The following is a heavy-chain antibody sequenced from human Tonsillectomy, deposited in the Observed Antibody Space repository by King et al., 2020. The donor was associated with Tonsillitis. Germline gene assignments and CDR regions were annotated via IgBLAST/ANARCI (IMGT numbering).Heavy chain of an antibody. V-gene: IGHV3-23*04. CDR3: AKGSWFGELFSSRLVAFDI. CDR1: GFTFSSYA. D-gene: IGHD3-10*01. Sequence: VQLVESGGGLVEPGGSLRLSCAASGFTFSSYAMSWVRQAPGKGLEWVSDSSGSGGSTNYADAVKGRFTISRDNSKKTLYLQLNSLRAEDTAVYYCAKGSWFGELFSSRLVAFDIWGQGTMVTVSS. CDR2: SSGSGGST. J-gene: IGHJ3*02.